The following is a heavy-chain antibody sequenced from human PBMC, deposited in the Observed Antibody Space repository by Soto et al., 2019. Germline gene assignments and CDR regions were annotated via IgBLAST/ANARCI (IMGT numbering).Heavy chain of an antibody. J-gene: IGHJ4*02. V-gene: IGHV1-46*01. CDR3: ARGQSSYPFDY. CDR1: GYTFTSHY. CDR2: INPSGGTA. D-gene: IGHD5-18*01. Sequence: QVQLVQSGAEVKKPGASVKASCKASGYTFTSHYIHWVRQAPGQGLEWMGIINPSGGTANYPQKFQGRVTMTTDTSTSTVYMELSSLRSEDTAVYYCARGQSSYPFDYWGQGTLVTVSS.